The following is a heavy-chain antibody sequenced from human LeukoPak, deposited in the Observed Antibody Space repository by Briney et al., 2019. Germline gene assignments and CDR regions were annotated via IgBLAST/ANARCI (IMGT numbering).Heavy chain of an antibody. Sequence: ASVKVSCKTSGYTFTSYGISWVRQAPGQGLEWMGWISPYNGNTNYAQNLQGRVTMTTDTSTSTAYMELRSLRSDDTAVYYCARRGGKNYGDYVLHYDYMDVWGRGTTVTVSS. CDR1: GYTFTSYG. D-gene: IGHD4-17*01. CDR3: ARRGGKNYGDYVLHYDYMDV. J-gene: IGHJ6*03. V-gene: IGHV1-18*01. CDR2: ISPYNGNT.